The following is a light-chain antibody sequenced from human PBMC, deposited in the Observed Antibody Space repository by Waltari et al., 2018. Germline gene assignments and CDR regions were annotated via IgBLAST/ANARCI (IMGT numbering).Light chain of an antibody. CDR2: NFS. V-gene: IGLV2-11*02. J-gene: IGLJ3*02. Sequence: QSALTQPRSVSGSPGQSVTISCAGTGSDVGEFNSVSWYQQHPGKAPKPVIFNFSQRPSGVPDGFSGSKSGTSASLTVSGLQAEDEADYYCCSYAGIWVFGGGTKLTVL. CDR1: GSDVGEFNS. CDR3: CSYAGIWV.